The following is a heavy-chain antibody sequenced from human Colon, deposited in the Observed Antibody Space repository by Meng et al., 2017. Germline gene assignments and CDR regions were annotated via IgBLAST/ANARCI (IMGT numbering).Heavy chain of an antibody. CDR3: ARDAGGYSYGRNLQYFDY. Sequence: QRQLQQWGAGLLKPSQTLSLTCTVSGGSISSGGYYWSWIRQHPGKGLEWIGYIYYSGSTYYNPSLKSRVTISVDTSKNQFSLKLSSVTAADTAVYYCARDAGGYSYGRNLQYFDYWGQGTLVTASS. CDR2: IYYSGST. J-gene: IGHJ4*02. D-gene: IGHD5-18*01. CDR1: GGSISSGGYY. V-gene: IGHV4-31*03.